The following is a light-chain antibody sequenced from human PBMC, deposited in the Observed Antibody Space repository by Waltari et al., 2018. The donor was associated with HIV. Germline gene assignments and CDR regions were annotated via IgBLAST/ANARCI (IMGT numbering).Light chain of an antibody. CDR3: QSVESSGSRV. CDR2: KDN. Sequence: SYELTPPPSVSASPGQTARITCSGDALPKQYVYWYQQRPGPAPVLVIYKDNERPSGIPERFSGSSSGTTVTLTISGVQAEDEADYYCQSVESSGSRVFGGGTKLTVL. V-gene: IGLV3-25*03. CDR1: ALPKQY. J-gene: IGLJ3*02.